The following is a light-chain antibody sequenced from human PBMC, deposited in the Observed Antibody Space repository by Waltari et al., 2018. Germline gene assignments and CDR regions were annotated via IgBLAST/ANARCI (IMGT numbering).Light chain of an antibody. CDR2: AAS. CDR3: QQRSNWPIS. V-gene: IGKV3-11*01. CDR1: QSVSDY. J-gene: IGKJ5*01. Sequence: SCRARQSVSDYLAWYQQKPVQAPRLLISAASNRATGIPARFSGSGSGTDFTLTISSLEPEDFAFYYCQQRSNWPISFGQGTRLEIK.